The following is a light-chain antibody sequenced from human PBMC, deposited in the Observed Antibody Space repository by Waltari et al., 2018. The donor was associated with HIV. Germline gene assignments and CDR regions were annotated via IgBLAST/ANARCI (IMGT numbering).Light chain of an antibody. CDR3: LSADSSGTYPEV. V-gene: IGLV3-16*01. Sequence: SYELTQPPSVSVSLGQMARITCSGEALPKKYAYWYQQKPGQFPVLVKDKDSERPSGIPERFSGSSSGTIVTLTISGVQAEDEADYYCLSADSSGTYPEVFGGGTKLTVL. CDR1: ALPKKY. CDR2: KDS. J-gene: IGLJ3*02.